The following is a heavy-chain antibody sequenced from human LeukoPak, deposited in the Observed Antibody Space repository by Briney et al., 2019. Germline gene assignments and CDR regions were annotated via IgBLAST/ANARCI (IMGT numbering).Heavy chain of an antibody. CDR3: ARDTVPDTYYYYYGMDV. J-gene: IGHJ6*02. V-gene: IGHV3-30*04. CDR1: GFTFSSYA. CDR2: ISYDGSNK. Sequence: GGSLRLSCAASGFTFSSYAMNWVRQAPGKGLEWVAVISYDGSNKYYADSVKGRFTISRDNSKNTLYLQMNSLRAEDTAVYYCARDTVPDTYYYYYGMDVWGQGTTVTVSS. D-gene: IGHD2-2*01.